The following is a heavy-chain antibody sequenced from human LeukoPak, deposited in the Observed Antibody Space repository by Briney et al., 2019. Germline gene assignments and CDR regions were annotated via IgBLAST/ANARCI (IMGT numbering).Heavy chain of an antibody. J-gene: IGHJ4*02. Sequence: PGGSLRLSCAASGFTFSSYWMSWVRQAPGKGLEWVANINQDGSAKYYVGSVKGRFTISRDNAKNSLYLQMNSLRAEDTAVYYCATSSNAPGNYWGRGTLVTVSS. CDR1: GFTFSSYW. CDR2: INQDGSAK. D-gene: IGHD2-2*01. CDR3: ATSSNAPGNY. V-gene: IGHV3-7*01.